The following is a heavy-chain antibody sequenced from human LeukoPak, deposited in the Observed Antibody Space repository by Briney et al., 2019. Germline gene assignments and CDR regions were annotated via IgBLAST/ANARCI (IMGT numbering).Heavy chain of an antibody. CDR1: GGSFSGYY. CDR3: ARGLQLWVYYMDV. V-gene: IGHV4-34*01. D-gene: IGHD5-18*01. CDR2: INHSGST. Sequence: PSETLSLTCAVYGGSFSGYYWSWIRQPPGKGLEWIGEINHSGSTNYNPSLKSRVTISVDTSKNQFSLKLSSVTAADTAVYYCARGLQLWVYYMDVWGKGTTVTVSS. J-gene: IGHJ6*03.